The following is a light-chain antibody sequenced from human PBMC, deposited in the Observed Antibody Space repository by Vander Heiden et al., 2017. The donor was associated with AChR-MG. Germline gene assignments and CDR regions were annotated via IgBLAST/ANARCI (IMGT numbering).Light chain of an antibody. Sequence: DIQMTQSPSNLSASVGDRVTITCRASQSISSWLAWYQQEPGKAPNLLIYKASSLESGVPSRFSGSGSGTEFTLTISSLQPDDFATYYCQQYNSYSFGQGTKVEIK. V-gene: IGKV1-5*03. CDR3: QQYNSYS. J-gene: IGKJ1*01. CDR2: KAS. CDR1: QSISSW.